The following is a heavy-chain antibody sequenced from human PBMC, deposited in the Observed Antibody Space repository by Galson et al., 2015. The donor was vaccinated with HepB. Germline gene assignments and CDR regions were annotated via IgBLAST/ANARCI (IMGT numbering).Heavy chain of an antibody. CDR1: GYTFTGYY. Sequence: SVKVSCKASGYTFTGYYIHWVRQAPGQGLEWMGRINPNSGSTNYAQKFQGRVTMTTDTSISTAYMELSSLRSDDTAVYYCARGYYDSSGYYYALDYWGQGTLVTVSS. D-gene: IGHD3-22*01. V-gene: IGHV1-2*06. CDR3: ARGYYDSSGYYYALDY. CDR2: INPNSGST. J-gene: IGHJ4*02.